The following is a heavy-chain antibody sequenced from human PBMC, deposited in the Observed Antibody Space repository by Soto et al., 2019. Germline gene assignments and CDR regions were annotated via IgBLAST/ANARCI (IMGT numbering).Heavy chain of an antibody. V-gene: IGHV1-2*02. D-gene: IGHD3-22*01. CDR2: INPNSGGT. CDR1: GYTFTGYY. Sequence: ASVKVSCKASGYTFTGYYMHWVRQAPGQGLEGMGWINPNSGGTNYAQKFQGRVTMTRDTSISTAYMELSRLRSDDTAVYYCARDYTYYYDSSGPYYFDYWGQGTLVTVSS. CDR3: ARDYTYYYDSSGPYYFDY. J-gene: IGHJ4*02.